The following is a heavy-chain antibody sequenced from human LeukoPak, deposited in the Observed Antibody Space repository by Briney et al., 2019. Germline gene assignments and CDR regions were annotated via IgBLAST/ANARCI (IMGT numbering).Heavy chain of an antibody. Sequence: SETLSLTCAVAGVSFDDYYWSWVRQTPGKGLEWVGEINHSGYTNDSPSLKSRVTLSIDTSRKQFSLNLRSVTVADTGIYYCTRMTAGHDYWGQGTLVTVSS. J-gene: IGHJ4*02. CDR3: TRMTAGHDY. D-gene: IGHD2-21*02. CDR1: GVSFDDYY. V-gene: IGHV4-34*01. CDR2: INHSGYT.